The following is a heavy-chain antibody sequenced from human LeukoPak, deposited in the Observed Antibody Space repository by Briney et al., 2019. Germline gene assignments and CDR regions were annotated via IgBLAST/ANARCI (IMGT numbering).Heavy chain of an antibody. J-gene: IGHJ4*02. CDR3: ARIRRCSSTSCPSSDFDY. D-gene: IGHD2-2*01. V-gene: IGHV4-31*03. CDR1: GGSISSGGYY. CDR2: TYYSGST. Sequence: PSETLSLTCTVSGGSISSGGYYWSWIRQHPGKGLEWIGYTYYSGSTYYNPSLKSRVTISVDTSKNQFSLKLSSVTAADTAVYYCARIRRCSSTSCPSSDFDYWGQGTLVTVSS.